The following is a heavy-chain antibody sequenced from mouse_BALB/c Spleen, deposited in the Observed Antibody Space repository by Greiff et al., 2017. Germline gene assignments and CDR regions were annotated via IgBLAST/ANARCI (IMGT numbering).Heavy chain of an antibody. CDR1: GYSITSDYA. D-gene: IGHD2-10*02. CDR2: ISYSGST. V-gene: IGHV3-2*02. CDR3: ARTGYGNYGGYAMDY. Sequence: EVKVVESRPGLVKPSQSLSLTCTVTGYSITSDYAWNWIRQFPGNKLEWMGYISYSGSTSYNPSLKSRISITRDTSKNQFFLQLNSVTTEDTATYYCARTGYGNYGGYAMDYWGQGTSVTVSS. J-gene: IGHJ4*01.